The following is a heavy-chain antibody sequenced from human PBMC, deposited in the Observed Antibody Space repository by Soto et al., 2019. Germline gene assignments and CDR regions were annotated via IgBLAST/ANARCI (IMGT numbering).Heavy chain of an antibody. CDR3: STGGYPSGLDH. Sequence: EVQLVESGGGSVKPGGSLRLSCAVSDFTFSNARMNWVRQAPGKGLEWVGRIKSKVDGGTTAYAAPVKGRFTISRDDSKNMLFLQMNSLKTEDTAVYYWSTGGYPSGLDHWGQGTLVTVSS. J-gene: IGHJ4*02. V-gene: IGHV3-15*07. D-gene: IGHD3-10*01. CDR1: DFTFSNAR. CDR2: IKSKVDGGTT.